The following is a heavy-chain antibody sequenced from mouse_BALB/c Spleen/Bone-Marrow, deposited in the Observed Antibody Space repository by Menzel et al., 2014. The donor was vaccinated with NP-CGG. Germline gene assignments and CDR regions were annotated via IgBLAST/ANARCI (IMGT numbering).Heavy chain of an antibody. J-gene: IGHJ2*01. D-gene: IGHD2-4*01. CDR1: GYTFTDYN. CDR3: ARKDYDSFFDY. CDR2: IYPYNGGT. Sequence: VHVKQSGPELVKPGASVKISCKASGYTFTDYNMHWVKQSHGKSLEWIGYIYPYNGGTGYNQKFKTKATLTVDNSSSTAYMELRSLTSEDSAVYYCARKDYDSFFDYWGQGTTLTVSS. V-gene: IGHV1S29*02.